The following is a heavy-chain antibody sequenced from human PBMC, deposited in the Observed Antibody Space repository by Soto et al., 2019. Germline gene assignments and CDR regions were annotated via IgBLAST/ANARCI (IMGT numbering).Heavy chain of an antibody. CDR1: GGSVSINIAA. D-gene: IGHD5-12*01. V-gene: IGHV6-1*01. Sequence: PSQTLSPTFAISGGSVSINIAAWNWIRHSPSRFLEWLGRTYYRSNWYNDYSVSVKSRITINPDTSKNQFSLQLNSVTPEDTAVYYCARGQDEIVANEECYYGMDVWGQGTTVTVCS. CDR3: ARGQDEIVANEECYYGMDV. J-gene: IGHJ6*02. CDR2: TYYRSNWYN.